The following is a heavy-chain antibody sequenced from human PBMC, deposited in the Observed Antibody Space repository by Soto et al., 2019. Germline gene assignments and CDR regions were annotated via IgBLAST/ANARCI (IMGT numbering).Heavy chain of an antibody. J-gene: IGHJ5*01. V-gene: IGHV4-30-4*01. Sequence: NPSETLSLTCSVSGDSICTVDYCWSCIRQPPGQALEYIGYIYKSTTTYYNPSFESRVAISLDTSKSQFSLTVTSVTAADTAVYFCARGRYCLTGRCFPNWFDSWGQGTLVTVSS. CDR2: IYKSTTT. D-gene: IGHD2-15*01. CDR1: GDSICTVDYC. CDR3: ARGRYCLTGRCFPNWFDS.